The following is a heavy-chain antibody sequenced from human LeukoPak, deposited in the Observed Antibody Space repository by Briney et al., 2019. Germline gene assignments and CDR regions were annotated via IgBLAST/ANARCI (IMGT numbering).Heavy chain of an antibody. CDR1: GFTFSTYW. Sequence: PGGSLRLSCAASGFTFSTYWMNWFRQTPGKGLEWVAKIKADGGEKDHVASVKGRFTISRDNAKNSLYLQMNSLRAEDTAVYYCAKDWWELLFKLDYWGQGTLVTVSS. CDR3: AKDWWELLFKLDY. D-gene: IGHD1-26*01. CDR2: IKADGGEK. V-gene: IGHV3-7*01. J-gene: IGHJ4*02.